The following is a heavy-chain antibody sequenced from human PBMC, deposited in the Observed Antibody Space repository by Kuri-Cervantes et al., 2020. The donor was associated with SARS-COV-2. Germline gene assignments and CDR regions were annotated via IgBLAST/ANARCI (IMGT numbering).Heavy chain of an antibody. J-gene: IGHJ4*02. CDR1: GYTFTGYY. Sequence: ASVKVSCKASGYTFTGYYMHWVRQAPGQGLEWMGWINPNSGGTNYAQKFQGRVTMTTDTSTSTAYMELRSLRSDDTAVYYCARYWVTTDFDYWGQGTLVTVSS. V-gene: IGHV1-2*02. CDR2: INPNSGGT. D-gene: IGHD1-14*01. CDR3: ARYWVTTDFDY.